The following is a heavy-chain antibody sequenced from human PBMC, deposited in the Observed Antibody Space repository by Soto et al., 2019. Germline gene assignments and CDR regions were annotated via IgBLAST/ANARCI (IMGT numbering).Heavy chain of an antibody. D-gene: IGHD3-9*01. CDR1: GFTFSSYG. CDR2: ISYDGRNK. CDR3: AKGYYDILTGPHYYYGMDV. J-gene: IGHJ6*02. V-gene: IGHV3-30*18. Sequence: LRLSCADSGFTFSSYGMHWVRQAPGKGLEWVAVISYDGRNKYYADSVKGRFTISRDNSKNTLYLQMNSLRAEDTAVYYCAKGYYDILTGPHYYYGMDVWGQGTTVTVSS.